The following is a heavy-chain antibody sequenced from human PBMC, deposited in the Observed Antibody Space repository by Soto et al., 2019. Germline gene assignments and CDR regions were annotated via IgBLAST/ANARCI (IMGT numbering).Heavy chain of an antibody. CDR1: GGSTRSYY. V-gene: IGHV4-59*01. J-gene: IGHJ4*02. CDR3: ARVGVRSYQASYFDY. CDR2: MYYGGRT. D-gene: IGHD3-16*02. Sequence: SETLSLTCTVSGGSTRSYYRSWIRQSPGNGLEWIGYMYYGGRTKYNPSLQSRVSISMDTSKNRFSLELTSVNAAVRAVYYCARVGVRSYQASYFDYWGQGTLVTVSS.